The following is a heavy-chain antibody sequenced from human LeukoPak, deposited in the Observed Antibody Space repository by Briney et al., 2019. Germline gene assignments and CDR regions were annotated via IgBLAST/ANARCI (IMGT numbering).Heavy chain of an antibody. D-gene: IGHD3-3*01. CDR2: VNPSGGST. CDR3: ARAVGGHYDFWSGYYLDY. V-gene: IGHV1-46*01. CDR1: GYTFTSYY. J-gene: IGHJ4*02. Sequence: ASVKVSCKASGYTFTSYYMHWVRQAPGQGLEWMGIVNPSGGSTSYAQKFQGRVTMTRDMSTSTVYMELSSLRSEDTAVYYCARAVGGHYDFWSGYYLDYWGQGTLVTVSS.